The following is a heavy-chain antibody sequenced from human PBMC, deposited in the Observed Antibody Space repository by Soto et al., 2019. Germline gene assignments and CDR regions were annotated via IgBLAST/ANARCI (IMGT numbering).Heavy chain of an antibody. J-gene: IGHJ4*02. CDR2: IDNSGST. V-gene: IGHV4-4*07. Sequence: SETLSLTCTVSGGSISNYFCNWIRQPAGKGLEWIGRIDNSGSTNYNPSLKSRITMSAHTSRNQFPLKLNSVTAADTAVYYCARGGQDFWSGPFDYWGQGALVTVSS. CDR1: GGSISNYF. CDR3: ARGGQDFWSGPFDY. D-gene: IGHD3-3*01.